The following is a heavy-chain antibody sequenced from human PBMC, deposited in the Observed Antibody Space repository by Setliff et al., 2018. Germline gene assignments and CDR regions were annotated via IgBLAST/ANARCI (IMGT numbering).Heavy chain of an antibody. CDR3: RFWSGYYKNDY. CDR1: GGSINNYY. V-gene: IGHV4-4*07. J-gene: IGHJ4*02. CDR2: IHSSGTT. D-gene: IGHD3-3*01. Sequence: SETLSLTCTISGGSINNYYWNWIRQSADKGLEWIGRIHSSGTTNYNPSLKSRATISIDKSKNHFSLRVTSVTAADTAVYYCRFWSGYYKNDYWGQGTLVTVSS.